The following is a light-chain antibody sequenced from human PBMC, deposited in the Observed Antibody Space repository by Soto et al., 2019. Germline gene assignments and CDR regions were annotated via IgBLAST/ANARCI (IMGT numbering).Light chain of an antibody. J-gene: IGLJ3*02. Sequence: QSALTQPPSASGSPGHSVTISCTGTSSDVGGYNYVSWYQQYPGKAPKLMIYEVTKRPSGVPDRFSGSKSGNTASLTVSGLQAEDEADYYCSSYAGSNNLVFGGGTKLTVL. CDR3: SSYAGSNNLV. V-gene: IGLV2-8*01. CDR1: SSDVGGYNY. CDR2: EVT.